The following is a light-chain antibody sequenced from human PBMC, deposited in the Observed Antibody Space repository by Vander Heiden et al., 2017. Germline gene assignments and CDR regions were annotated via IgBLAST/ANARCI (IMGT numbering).Light chain of an antibody. CDR1: QSISNY. J-gene: IGKJ1*01. CDR2: KAS. CDR3: QQFDSYPVA. V-gene: IGKV1-5*03. Sequence: DIQVTQSPSTLSAAVGERVTIPCRASQSISNYLAWYQQKPGKAPRLLIYKASSLESGVPLRFRGSGSGTEFTLTISSLQADDFATYYCQQFDSYPVAFGQGTKVEIK.